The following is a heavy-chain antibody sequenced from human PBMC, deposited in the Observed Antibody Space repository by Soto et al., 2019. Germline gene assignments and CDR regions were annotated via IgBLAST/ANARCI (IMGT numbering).Heavy chain of an antibody. V-gene: IGHV3-53*01. CDR3: ATWHEREHAFDV. J-gene: IGHJ3*01. CDR2: LYDVDGS. D-gene: IGHD1-1*01. Sequence: DVQLVESGGGLIQPGESLRLSCAAFGLTISGKKYVAWVRQAPGKGLEWVSALYDVDGSFYADSVTGRFTTSSDSSKTTVYLQMNDLRPDDPAVYSCATWHEREHAFDVWGQGTTVTISS. CDR1: GLTISGKKY.